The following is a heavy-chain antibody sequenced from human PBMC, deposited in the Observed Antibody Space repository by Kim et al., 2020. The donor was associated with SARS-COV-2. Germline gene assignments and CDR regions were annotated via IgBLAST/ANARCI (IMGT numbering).Heavy chain of an antibody. Sequence: GGSLRLSCAASGFTVSSNYMSWVRQAPGKGLEWVSVIYSGGSTYYADSVKGRFTISSHNSKNTLYLQMNSLRAEDTAVYYCARVRRYYYDSSFRLEEGYWYFDLWGRGTLVTVSS. CDR3: ARVRRYYYDSSFRLEEGYWYFDL. CDR1: GFTVSSNY. V-gene: IGHV3-53*01. CDR2: IYSGGST. J-gene: IGHJ2*01. D-gene: IGHD3-22*01.